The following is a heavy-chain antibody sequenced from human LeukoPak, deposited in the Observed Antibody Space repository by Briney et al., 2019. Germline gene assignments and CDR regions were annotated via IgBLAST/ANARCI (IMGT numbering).Heavy chain of an antibody. CDR2: IYSSGST. CDR3: ARRLCSSTSCYLDY. V-gene: IGHV4-4*07. Sequence: SETLSLTCTVSGGSISRYHWGWIRQPAGKGLEWIGRIYSSGSTNYNPSLKSRVTMSVDTSKNQFSLKLSSVTAADTAVYYCARRLCSSTSCYLDYWGQGTLVTVSS. D-gene: IGHD2-2*01. J-gene: IGHJ4*02. CDR1: GGSISRYH.